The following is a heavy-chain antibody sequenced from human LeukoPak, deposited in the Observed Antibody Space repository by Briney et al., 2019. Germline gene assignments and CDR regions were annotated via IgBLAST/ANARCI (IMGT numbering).Heavy chain of an antibody. V-gene: IGHV1-2*02. Sequence: GASVKVSCKASGYTFTSYGISWVRQAPGQGLEWMGWINPNSGGTNYAQKFQGRVTMTRDTSTSTAYMELSRLRSDDTAVYYCARDWVDIVVVPAARYYYYGMDVWGQGTTVTVSS. CDR3: ARDWVDIVVVPAARYYYYGMDV. J-gene: IGHJ6*02. CDR1: GYTFTSYG. D-gene: IGHD2-2*01. CDR2: INPNSGGT.